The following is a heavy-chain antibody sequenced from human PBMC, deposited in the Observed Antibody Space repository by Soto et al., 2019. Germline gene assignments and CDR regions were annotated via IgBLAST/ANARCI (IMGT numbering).Heavy chain of an antibody. D-gene: IGHD3-10*01. CDR2: IYYSGST. J-gene: IGHJ4*02. V-gene: IGHV4-59*01. CDR1: GGSISSYY. Sequence: SETLSLTCTVSGGSISSYYWSWIRQPPGKGLEWIGYIYYSGSTNYNPSLKSRVPISVDTSKNQFSLKLSSVTAADTAVYYCARGLDYYGSGSPLFDYWGQGTLVTVSS. CDR3: ARGLDYYGSGSPLFDY.